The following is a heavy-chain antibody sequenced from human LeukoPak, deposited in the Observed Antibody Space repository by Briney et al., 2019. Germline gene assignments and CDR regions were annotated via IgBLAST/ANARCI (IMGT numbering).Heavy chain of an antibody. D-gene: IGHD3-22*01. CDR3: ARGSYDSSDYEYFHH. V-gene: IGHV1-2*02. CDR1: GYTFTGYY. CDR2: INPDSGGT. J-gene: IGHJ1*01. Sequence: ASVKVSCKASGYTFTGYYMHWVRQAPGQGLEWMGWINPDSGGTNYAQKFQGRVTMTRDTSISTAYMELSRLRSDDTAVYYCARGSYDSSDYEYFHHWGQGTLVTVSS.